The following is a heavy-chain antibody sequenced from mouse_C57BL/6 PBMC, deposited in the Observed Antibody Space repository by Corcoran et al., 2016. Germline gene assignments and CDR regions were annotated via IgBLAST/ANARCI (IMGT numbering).Heavy chain of an antibody. D-gene: IGHD1-1*01. Sequence: EDQLQQSVAELVRPGASVKLFCTASGFNIKNTYMHCVKQRPEQSLEWIGRIDPANGNTKYAPKFQGKATITGDTSSNTAYLQLSSLTSEDSAIYDCARGSGSSSDYWGQGTTLTVSS. V-gene: IGHV14-3*01. CDR1: GFNIKNTY. CDR3: ARGSGSSSDY. J-gene: IGHJ2*01. CDR2: IDPANGNT.